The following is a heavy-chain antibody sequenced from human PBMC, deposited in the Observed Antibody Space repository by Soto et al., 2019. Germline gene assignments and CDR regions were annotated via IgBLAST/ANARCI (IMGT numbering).Heavy chain of an antibody. CDR1: GGTFSSYA. J-gene: IGHJ6*02. D-gene: IGHD5-18*01. Sequence: SVKVSCKASGGTFSSYAISWVRQAPGQGLEWMGGIIPIFGTANYAQKFQGRVTITADESTSTAYMELSSLRSEDTAVYYCARALRNTATLLAVPFYYYYGMDVWGHGTTVTVSS. CDR2: IIPIFGTA. CDR3: ARALRNTATLLAVPFYYYYGMDV. V-gene: IGHV1-69*13.